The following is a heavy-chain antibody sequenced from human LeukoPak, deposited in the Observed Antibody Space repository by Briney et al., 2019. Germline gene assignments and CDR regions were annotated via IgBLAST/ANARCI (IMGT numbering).Heavy chain of an antibody. CDR1: GFTFSTCA. V-gene: IGHV3-64*01. CDR2: ISGNGDST. CDR3: AREVYAGNWFDP. J-gene: IGHJ5*02. Sequence: GGSLRLSCAASGFTFSTCAMHWVRQAPGKGLEYVAAISGNGDSTYYANSVKGRFTISRDNSKNTLYLQMGGLRPEDMAVYYCAREVYAGNWFDPWGQGTLVTVSS. D-gene: IGHD2-8*01.